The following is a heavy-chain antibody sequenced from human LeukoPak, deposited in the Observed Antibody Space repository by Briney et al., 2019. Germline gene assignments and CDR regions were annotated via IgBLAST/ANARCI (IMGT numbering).Heavy chain of an antibody. CDR2: ISGSGGST. V-gene: IGHV3-23*01. D-gene: IGHD2-2*01. CDR1: GFTFSSYA. Sequence: GGSLRLSCAASGFTFSSYAMSWVRRAPGKGLEWVSAISGSGGSTYYADSVKGRFTISRDNSKNTLYLQMNSLRAEDTAVYYCAKPPYCSSTSCYWGLDAFDIWGQGTMVTVSS. J-gene: IGHJ3*02. CDR3: AKPPYCSSTSCYWGLDAFDI.